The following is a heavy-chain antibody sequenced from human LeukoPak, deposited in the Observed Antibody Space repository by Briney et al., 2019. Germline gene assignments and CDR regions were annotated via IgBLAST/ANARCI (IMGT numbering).Heavy chain of an antibody. CDR3: ARGPEKYSSSSLTGFDY. D-gene: IGHD6-6*01. CDR1: GFTFSSYG. CDR2: ISYDGSNK. Sequence: GGSLRLSCAASGFTFSSYGMHWVRQAPGKGLEWVAVISYDGSNKYYADSVKGRFTISRDNSKNTLYLQMNSLRAEDTAVYYCARGPEKYSSSSLTGFDYWGQGTLVTVSS. V-gene: IGHV3-30*03. J-gene: IGHJ4*02.